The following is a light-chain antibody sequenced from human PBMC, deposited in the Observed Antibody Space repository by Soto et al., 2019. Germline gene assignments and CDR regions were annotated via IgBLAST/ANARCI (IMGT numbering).Light chain of an antibody. CDR2: EVR. Sequence: QSALTQPASVSGSPGQSITISCTGTNSDIGAYNYVSWYQQHPGKAPKLMISEVRNRASGFSDRFSGSKSGNTASLTISGLQADDEADYYCSSYTNSGTLVFGTRTKVTVL. CDR1: NSDIGAYNY. V-gene: IGLV2-14*01. CDR3: SSYTNSGTLV. J-gene: IGLJ1*01.